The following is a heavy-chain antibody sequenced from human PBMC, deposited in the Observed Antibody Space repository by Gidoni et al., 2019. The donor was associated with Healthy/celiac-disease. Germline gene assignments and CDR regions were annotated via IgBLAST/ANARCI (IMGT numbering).Heavy chain of an antibody. Sequence: EVRLLESGGGLVQPGGSLRLSCAASGFTFSGYAMSWVRQAPGKGLEWVSAISGSGGSTYYADSVKGRFTISRDNSKNTLYLQMNSLRAEDTAVYYCAKNTKEGGATRGWFDPWGQGTLVTVSS. CDR2: ISGSGGST. V-gene: IGHV3-23*01. CDR1: GFTFSGYA. J-gene: IGHJ5*02. D-gene: IGHD1-26*01. CDR3: AKNTKEGGATRGWFDP.